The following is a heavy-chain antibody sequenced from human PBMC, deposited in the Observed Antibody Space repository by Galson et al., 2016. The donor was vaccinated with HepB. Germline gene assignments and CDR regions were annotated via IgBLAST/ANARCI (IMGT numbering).Heavy chain of an antibody. CDR1: GSTLKDYN. J-gene: IGHJ4*02. D-gene: IGHD4-17*01. CDR3: ARDSGDWDSGYYRSFDY. V-gene: IGHV3-21*01. CDR2: ISSSGRDI. Sequence: SLRLSCAVSGSTLKDYNINWVRQAPGKGLEWVSYISSSGRDIQYAGTVKGRFTSSRDNAKNSLLLQMNSLRVEDTAVYYCARDSGDWDSGYYRSFDYWGQGTLVTVSS.